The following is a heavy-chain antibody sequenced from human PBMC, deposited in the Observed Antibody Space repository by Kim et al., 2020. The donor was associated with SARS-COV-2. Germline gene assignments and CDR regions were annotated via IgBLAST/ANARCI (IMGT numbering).Heavy chain of an antibody. CDR2: IKSKTDGGTT. Sequence: GGSLRLSCAASGFTFSNAWMSWVRQAPGKGLEWVGRIKSKTDGGTTDYAAPVKGRFTISSDDSKNTLYLQMNSLKTADTAVYYCTTVNSSSWYGWYFDLWGRGTLVTVSS. V-gene: IGHV3-15*01. CDR1: GFTFSNAW. J-gene: IGHJ2*01. D-gene: IGHD6-13*01. CDR3: TTVNSSSWYGWYFDL.